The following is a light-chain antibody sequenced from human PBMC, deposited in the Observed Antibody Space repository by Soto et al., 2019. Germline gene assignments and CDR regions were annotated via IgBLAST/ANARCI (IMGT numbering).Light chain of an antibody. J-gene: IGLJ1*01. CDR2: EVV. V-gene: IGLV2-8*01. CDR3: KSYAGSNTYV. CDR1: SSDVGGYDH. Sequence: QSVLTQPASVSGSPGQSVTISCTGTSSDVGGYDHVSWYQHHPGKAPKLVIYEVVQRPSGVPDRFSGSKSGNTASLTVSGLQAADEADYFCKSYAGSNTYVFGSGTKVTVL.